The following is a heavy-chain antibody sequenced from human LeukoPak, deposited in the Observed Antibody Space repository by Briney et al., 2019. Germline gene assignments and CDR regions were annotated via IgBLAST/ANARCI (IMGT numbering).Heavy chain of an antibody. J-gene: IGHJ4*02. D-gene: IGHD3-10*01. CDR1: GGSISSNIYS. Sequence: PSETLSLTCAVSGGSISSNIYSWSRIRQPPGKGLEWIGYIYHSGSTSYYPSLKSRVTVSVDRSKNQFPLKLSSVTAADTAVYFCASGSGSYFDYWGQGTLVTVSS. CDR2: IYHSGST. CDR3: ASGSGSYFDY. V-gene: IGHV4-30-2*01.